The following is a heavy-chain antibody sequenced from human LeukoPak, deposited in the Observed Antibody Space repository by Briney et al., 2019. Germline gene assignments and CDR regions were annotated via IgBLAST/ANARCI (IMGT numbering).Heavy chain of an antibody. V-gene: IGHV3-30*04. CDR3: ARDWGYCSGGSCYSFDY. Sequence: SGGSLRLSCAASGFTFSSYAMHWVRQAPGKGREWVAVISYDGSNKYYADSVKGRFTISRDNSKNTLYLQMNSLRAEDTAVYYCARDWGYCSGGSCYSFDYWGQGTLVTVSS. D-gene: IGHD2-15*01. CDR1: GFTFSSYA. J-gene: IGHJ4*02. CDR2: ISYDGSNK.